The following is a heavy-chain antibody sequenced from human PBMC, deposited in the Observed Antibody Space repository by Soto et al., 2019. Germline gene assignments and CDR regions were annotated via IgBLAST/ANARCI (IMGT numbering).Heavy chain of an antibody. CDR2: TYYRSQSYS. J-gene: IGHJ4*02. CDR1: GATVSYGSAT. D-gene: IGHD6-19*01. V-gene: IGHV6-1*01. Sequence: SHTLALTWAICGATVSYGSATWNWIRQSPSKGLEWLGRTYYRSQSYSYYALSVNSLITTNPDTTKNQFSLHLNPVTPEATAVYYCASHEQREADPFDYWGQRTLVTVSS. CDR3: ASHEQREADPFDY.